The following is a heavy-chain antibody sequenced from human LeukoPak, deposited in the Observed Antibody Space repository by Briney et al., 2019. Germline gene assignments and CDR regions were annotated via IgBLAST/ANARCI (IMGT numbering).Heavy chain of an antibody. CDR2: IIPILGIA. D-gene: IGHD3-22*01. Sequence: SVKVSCKASGGTFSSYAISWVRQAPGQGLEWMGRIIPILGIANYAQKFQGRVTITAAKSTSTAYMELSSLRSEDTAVYYCARTHYYDSSGYPAYDYWGQGTLVTVSS. CDR3: ARTHYYDSSGYPAYDY. V-gene: IGHV1-69*04. CDR1: GGTFSSYA. J-gene: IGHJ4*02.